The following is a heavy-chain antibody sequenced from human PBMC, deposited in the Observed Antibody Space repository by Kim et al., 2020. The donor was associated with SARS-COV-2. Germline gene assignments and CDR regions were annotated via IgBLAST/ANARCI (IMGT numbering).Heavy chain of an antibody. D-gene: IGHD1-1*01. J-gene: IGHJ6*02. Sequence: QSLKSRVSISVDTSKNQCSLKLSSVTAADTAVYYCARGRRNYYYYYGMDVWGQGTTVTVSS. CDR3: ARGRRNYYYYYGMDV. V-gene: IGHV4-34*01.